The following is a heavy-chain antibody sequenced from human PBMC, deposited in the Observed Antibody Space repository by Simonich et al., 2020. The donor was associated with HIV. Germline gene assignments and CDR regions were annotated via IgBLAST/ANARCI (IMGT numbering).Heavy chain of an antibody. J-gene: IGHJ4*02. V-gene: IGHV4-34*01. CDR3: ARLRGDRYDY. D-gene: IGHD2-21*02. CDR1: GGSFSGYY. CDR2: INHSWST. Sequence: QVQLQQWGAGLFKPSETLSLTCAVYGGSFSGYYWTWIRQPPGKGLEWIGEINHSWSTNYNPSLKSRVTMSVDTSKNQFSLKLNSVTAADTAIYYCARLRGDRYDYWGQGTLVTVSS.